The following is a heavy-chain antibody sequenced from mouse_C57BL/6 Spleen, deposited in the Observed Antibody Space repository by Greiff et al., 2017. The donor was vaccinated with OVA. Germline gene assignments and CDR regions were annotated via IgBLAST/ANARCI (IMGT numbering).Heavy chain of an antibody. CDR2: ISSGGSYT. D-gene: IGHD1-1*01. CDR3: ARHDGSSYLYYFDY. V-gene: IGHV5-6*01. J-gene: IGHJ2*01. CDR1: GFTFSSYG. Sequence: VESGGALVKPGGSLKLSCAASGFTFSSYGMSWVRQTPDKRLEWVATISSGGSYTYYPDSVKGRFTISRDNAKNTLYLQMSSLKSEDTAMYYCARHDGSSYLYYFDYWGQGTTLTVSS.